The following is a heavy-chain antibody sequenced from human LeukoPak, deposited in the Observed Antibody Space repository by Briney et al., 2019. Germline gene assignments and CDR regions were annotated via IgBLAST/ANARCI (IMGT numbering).Heavy chain of an antibody. D-gene: IGHD5-18*01. V-gene: IGHV3-23*01. CDR1: RFTFSGYA. CDR2: ISGSGGRT. CDR3: AKDLYAWTSTYSYTAFDY. Sequence: GGSLRLSCAASRFTFSGYAMSWVRQAPGKGLEWVSGISGSGGRTYYADSVKGRFTISRDNSKNTLYLQMNSLRAEDTAVYYCAKDLYAWTSTYSYTAFDYWGQGTLVTVSS. J-gene: IGHJ4*02.